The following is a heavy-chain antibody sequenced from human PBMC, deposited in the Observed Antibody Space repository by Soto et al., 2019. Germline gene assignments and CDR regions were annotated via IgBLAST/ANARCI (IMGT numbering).Heavy chain of an antibody. CDR1: GGTFSSYT. CDR3: ARTCSGGSCRVYYYYYGMDV. J-gene: IGHJ6*02. CDR2: IIPILGTA. V-gene: IGHV1-69*06. Sequence: SVKVSCKASGGTFSSYTISWVRQAPGQGLEWMGGIIPILGTANYAQKVQGRVTITADKSTSTAYMELSSLRSEDTAVYYCARTCSGGSCRVYYYYYGMDVWGQGTTVTVSS. D-gene: IGHD2-15*01.